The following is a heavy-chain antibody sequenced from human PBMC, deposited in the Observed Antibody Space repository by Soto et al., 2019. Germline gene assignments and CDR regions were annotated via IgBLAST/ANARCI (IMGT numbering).Heavy chain of an antibody. D-gene: IGHD6-19*01. CDR2: INAGNGNT. V-gene: IGHV1-3*01. CDR1: GYTFTSYA. J-gene: IGHJ4*02. CDR3: ACAVAVPADFYN. Sequence: ASVKVSCKASGYTFTSYAMHWVRQAPGQRLEWMGWINAGNGNTKYSQKFQGRVTITRDTSASTAYMELSSLRSEDTAVYYCACAVAVPADFYNLCQGTLVTVSS.